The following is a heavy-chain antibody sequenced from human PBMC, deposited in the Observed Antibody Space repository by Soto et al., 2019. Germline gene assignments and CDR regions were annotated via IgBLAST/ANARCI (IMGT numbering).Heavy chain of an antibody. D-gene: IGHD2-15*01. V-gene: IGHV1-2*02. CDR1: GYTFTGYY. CDR3: ARGETVVVLAATWVYGMDV. J-gene: IGHJ6*02. Sequence: QVQLVQSGAEVKKPGASVKVSCKASGYTFTGYYMHWVRQAPGQGLEWMGWINPNSGGTNYAQKFQGRIAMTRESSSSTAYMEMSRLRSDDTAVYYCARGETVVVLAATWVYGMDVWGQGTTVTVSS. CDR2: INPNSGGT.